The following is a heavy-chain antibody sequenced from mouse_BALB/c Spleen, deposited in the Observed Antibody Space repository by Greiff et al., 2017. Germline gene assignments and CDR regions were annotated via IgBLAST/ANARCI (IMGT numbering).Heavy chain of an antibody. CDR3: ARDRGFWDARDYFDY. J-gene: IGHJ2*01. CDR2: IWAGGST. Sequence: QVQLKESGPGLVAPSQSLSITCTVSGFSLTSYGVHWVRQPPGKGLEWLGVIWAGGSTNYNSALMSRLSISKDNSKSQVFLKMNSLQTDDTAMYYCARDRGFWDARDYFDYWGQGTTLTVSS. V-gene: IGHV2-9*02. D-gene: IGHD4-1*01. CDR1: GFSLTSYG.